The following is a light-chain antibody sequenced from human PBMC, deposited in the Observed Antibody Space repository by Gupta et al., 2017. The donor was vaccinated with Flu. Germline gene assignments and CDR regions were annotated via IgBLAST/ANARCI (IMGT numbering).Light chain of an antibody. CDR2: EVS. V-gene: IGLV2-14*01. J-gene: IGLJ3*02. CDR1: SSDVGGYNY. Sequence: QSALTQPASVSGSPGQSITIPCTGTSSDVGGYNYVSWYQQHTGKAPKLMIYEVSNRPSGVSNRFSGSKSGNTASLTISGLQAEDEADYYCSSYTSSSTLEFGGGTKLTVL. CDR3: SSYTSSSTLE.